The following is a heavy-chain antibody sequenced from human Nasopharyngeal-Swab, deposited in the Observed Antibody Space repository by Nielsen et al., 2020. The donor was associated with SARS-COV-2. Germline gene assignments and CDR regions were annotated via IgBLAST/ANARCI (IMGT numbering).Heavy chain of an antibody. Sequence: SQTLSLICAVSGGSISSGFYSWSWLRQPPGKGLEWIGYIYHSGNTYYNPSLKSRVTISVDRSKNQFSLRLSSVTAADTAVYYCARKYCNGDCYFDYWGQGTLVTVSS. J-gene: IGHJ4*02. V-gene: IGHV4-30-2*01. CDR2: IYHSGNT. CDR1: GGSISSGFYS. CDR3: ARKYCNGDCYFDY. D-gene: IGHD2-21*02.